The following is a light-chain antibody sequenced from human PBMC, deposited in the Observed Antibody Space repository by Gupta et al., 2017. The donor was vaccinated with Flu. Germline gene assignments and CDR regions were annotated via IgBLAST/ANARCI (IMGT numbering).Light chain of an antibody. CDR1: QSISSW. J-gene: IGKJ1*01. CDR2: KAS. CDR3: QQYGICPLT. V-gene: IGKV1-5*03. Sequence: DIQMTQSPPTLSPSVGDRVTISCRASQSISSWLAWYQQKPGKAPKLLIYKASTLERGVPSRFSGSASGTEFTLTISRLQPDDIATYYGQQYGICPLTFGQGTKVESK.